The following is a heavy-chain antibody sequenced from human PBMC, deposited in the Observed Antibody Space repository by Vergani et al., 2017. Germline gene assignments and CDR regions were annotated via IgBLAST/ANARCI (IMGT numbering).Heavy chain of an antibody. D-gene: IGHD5-18*01. V-gene: IGHV3-64*04. CDR2: ISSNGGST. Sequence: VQLVESGGGLVQPGGSLRLSCSASGFTFSSYAMHWVRQAPGKGLEYVSAISSNGGSTYYADSVKGRFTISRDNSKNTLYLQMNSLRAEDTAVYYCAVTVKYVDTAKRPDYWGQGTLVTVSS. J-gene: IGHJ4*02. CDR3: AVTVKYVDTAKRPDY. CDR1: GFTFSSYA.